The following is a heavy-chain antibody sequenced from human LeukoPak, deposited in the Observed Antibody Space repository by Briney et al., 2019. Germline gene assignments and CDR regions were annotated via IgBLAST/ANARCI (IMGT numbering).Heavy chain of an antibody. J-gene: IGHJ4*02. Sequence: SETLSLTCTVSGGSISRYYWSWIRQPPGKGLEWIGYIYYSGSTNYNPSLKSRVTISVDTSKNQFSLKLSSVTAADTAVYYCARVETSTVTNHFDYWGQGTLVTVSS. D-gene: IGHD4-17*01. CDR2: IYYSGST. CDR1: GGSISRYY. V-gene: IGHV4-59*01. CDR3: ARVETSTVTNHFDY.